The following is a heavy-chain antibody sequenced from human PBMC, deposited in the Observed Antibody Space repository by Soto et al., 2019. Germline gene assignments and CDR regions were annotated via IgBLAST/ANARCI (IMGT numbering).Heavy chain of an antibody. Sequence: ASVKVSCKASGYTFTGYYMHWVRQAPGQGLEWMGWINPNSGGTNYAQKFQGWVTMTRDTSISTAYMELSRLRSDDTAVYYCERGDRNGLGAFDIWGQGTMVTVSS. D-gene: IGHD2-15*01. CDR1: GYTFTGYY. CDR3: ERGDRNGLGAFDI. CDR2: INPNSGGT. J-gene: IGHJ3*02. V-gene: IGHV1-2*04.